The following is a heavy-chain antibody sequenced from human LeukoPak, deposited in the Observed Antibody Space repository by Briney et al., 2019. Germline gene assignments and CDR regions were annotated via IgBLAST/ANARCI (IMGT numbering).Heavy chain of an antibody. D-gene: IGHD3-10*01. CDR3: ARLGTVRGNYYYYGMDV. J-gene: IGHJ6*02. CDR1: GGSISSYY. Sequence: PSETLSLTCTVSGGSISSYYWSWIRQPPGKGLEWIGYIYYSGSTNYNPSLKSRVTISVDTSKNQFSLKLSSVTAADTAVYYCARLGTVRGNYYYYGMDVWGRGTTVTVSS. CDR2: IYYSGST. V-gene: IGHV4-59*08.